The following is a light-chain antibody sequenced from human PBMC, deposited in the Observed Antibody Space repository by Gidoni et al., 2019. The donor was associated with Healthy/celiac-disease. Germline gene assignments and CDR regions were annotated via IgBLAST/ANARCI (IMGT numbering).Light chain of an antibody. J-gene: IGLJ2*01. Sequence: QSALTQPASVSGSPGQSITISCTGTSSDVGSYNLVSWYQQHPGKAPKRMIYEGSKRPSGVSNRFSGSKSGNTASLTISGLQAEDEADYYCCSYAGSSTLLVFGGGTKLTVL. CDR1: SSDVGSYNL. CDR2: EGS. CDR3: CSYAGSSTLLV. V-gene: IGLV2-23*01.